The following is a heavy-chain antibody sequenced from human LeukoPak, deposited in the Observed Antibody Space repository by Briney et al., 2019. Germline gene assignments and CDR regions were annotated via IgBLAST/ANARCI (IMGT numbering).Heavy chain of an antibody. Sequence: PGRSLRLSCAASGFTFSSYCTHWVRQAPGKGLEWVAVIWYDGSNKYYADSVKGRFTISRDNSKNTLYLQMNSLRAEDTAVYYCARDGCGGDCYFDYWGQGTLVTVSS. CDR2: IWYDGSNK. CDR3: ARDGCGGDCYFDY. CDR1: GFTFSSYC. J-gene: IGHJ4*02. V-gene: IGHV3-33*01. D-gene: IGHD2-21*02.